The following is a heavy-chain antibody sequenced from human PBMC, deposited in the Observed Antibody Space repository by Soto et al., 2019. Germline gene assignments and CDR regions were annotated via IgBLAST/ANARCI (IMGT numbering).Heavy chain of an antibody. CDR1: GGSIGSGYS. J-gene: IGHJ4*02. CDR2: TLHSGST. CDR3: TRGVAL. V-gene: IGHV4-31*03. Sequence: QVQLQELGPGLVKPSQTLSLTCTVSGGSIGSGYSWSWIRQHPGKGLEWVGYTLHSGSTYYNPSLKTRVTISLDTSKTQFSLKLDSVTAADTAVYYCTRGVALWGQGTLVTVSS. D-gene: IGHD5-12*01.